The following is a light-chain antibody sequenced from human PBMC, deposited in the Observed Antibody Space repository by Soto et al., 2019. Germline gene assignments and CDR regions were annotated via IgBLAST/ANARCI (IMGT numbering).Light chain of an antibody. CDR3: QQYNSYSV. CDR2: KAS. Sequence: DIQMTQSPSTLSASVGDRVTITCRASQSISSWLAWYQQKPGKAPKLLIYKASSLESGVPSRFSGCGSGTEFTLTISSLQPDDFATYYCQQYNSYSVFGQGTKVEIK. V-gene: IGKV1-5*03. CDR1: QSISSW. J-gene: IGKJ1*01.